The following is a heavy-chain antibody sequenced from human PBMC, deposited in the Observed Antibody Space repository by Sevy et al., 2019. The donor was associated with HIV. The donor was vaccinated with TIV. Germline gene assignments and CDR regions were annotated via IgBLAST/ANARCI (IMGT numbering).Heavy chain of an antibody. CDR3: ARLSGTSGWYLYSVDY. V-gene: IGHV4-59*01. D-gene: IGHD6-19*01. CDR1: GASINSYY. J-gene: IGHJ4*02. Sequence: SETLSLSCTVSGASINSYYWSWIRQPPGKGLEFIGYIYYIGSGNYNPSLKSRVTMAIDTSNNQFSLGLGSVTAADTAVYYCARLSGTSGWYLYSVDYWGLGTLVTVSS. CDR2: IYYIGSG.